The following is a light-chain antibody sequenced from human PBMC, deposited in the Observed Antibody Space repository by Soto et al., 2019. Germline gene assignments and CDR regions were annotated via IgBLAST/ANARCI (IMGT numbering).Light chain of an antibody. J-gene: IGKJ5*01. CDR1: HNITNN. CDR2: HAS. V-gene: IGKV1-33*01. CDR3: QQYYGLPPLT. Sequence: DIQMTQSPSSVSASVGDTVTIICQASHNITNNLSWYQQKPGKAPNLLIYHASKLAKGVTSRFSGSGSGTDFSFIITSLQREDLATYYCQQYYGLPPLTFGQGTRLEI.